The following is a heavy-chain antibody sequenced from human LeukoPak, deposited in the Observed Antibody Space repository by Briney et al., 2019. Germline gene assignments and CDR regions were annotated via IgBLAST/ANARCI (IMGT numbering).Heavy chain of an antibody. J-gene: IGHJ6*02. Sequence: EASVKVSCKASGYTFTGYYMHWVRQAPGQGLEWMGRINPNSGGTNYAQKFQGRVTMTRDTSISTAYMELSRLRSDDTAVYYCARARYDSGSYYNRYYYGMDVWGQGTTVTVSS. V-gene: IGHV1-2*06. D-gene: IGHD3-10*01. CDR2: INPNSGGT. CDR3: ARARYDSGSYYNRYYYGMDV. CDR1: GYTFTGYY.